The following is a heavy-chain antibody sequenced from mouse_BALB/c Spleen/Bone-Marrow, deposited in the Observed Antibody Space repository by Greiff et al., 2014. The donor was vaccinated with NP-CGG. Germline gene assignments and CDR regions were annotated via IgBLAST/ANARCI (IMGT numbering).Heavy chain of an antibody. CDR1: GFSLTTYG. D-gene: IGHD3-1*01. CDR2: IWTGGST. J-gene: IGHJ2*01. CDR3: ARNHRGYYFDY. V-gene: IGHV2-2*02. Sequence: VQLQQSGPGLVQPSQSLSITCTVSGFSLTTYGVHWVRQSPGKGLEWLGVIWTGGSTDYNAAFISRLSISKDNSKSQVFFEMNSLQDNDTAIYYCARNHRGYYFDYWGQGITLTVSS.